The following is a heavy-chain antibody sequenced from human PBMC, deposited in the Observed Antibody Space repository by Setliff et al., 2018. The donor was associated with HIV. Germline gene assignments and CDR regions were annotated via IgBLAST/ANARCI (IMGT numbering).Heavy chain of an antibody. D-gene: IGHD6-19*01. Sequence: LSLTCTVSGGSISSHYWSWIRQPPGKGLEWIGSIYYSGSTNYNPSLKSRVTISVDTSKNQFSLKLSSVTAADTAVYYCARGRRSSGWYVYHWGQGTLVTVSS. CDR2: IYYSGST. J-gene: IGHJ4*02. V-gene: IGHV4-59*11. CDR1: GGSISSHY. CDR3: ARGRRSSGWYVYH.